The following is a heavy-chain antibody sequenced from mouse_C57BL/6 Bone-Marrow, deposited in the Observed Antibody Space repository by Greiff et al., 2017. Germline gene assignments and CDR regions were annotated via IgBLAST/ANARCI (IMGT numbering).Heavy chain of an antibody. CDR1: GFTFSDYY. V-gene: IGHV5-12*01. CDR3: ARGDVGFAY. CDR2: ISNGGGST. D-gene: IGHD3-3*01. Sequence: DVHLVESGGGLVQPGGSLKLSCAASGFTFSDYYMYWVRQTPEKRLEWVAYISNGGGSTYYPDTVKGRFTISRDNAKNTLYLQMSRLKSEDTAMYYCARGDVGFAYWGQGTLVTVSA. J-gene: IGHJ3*01.